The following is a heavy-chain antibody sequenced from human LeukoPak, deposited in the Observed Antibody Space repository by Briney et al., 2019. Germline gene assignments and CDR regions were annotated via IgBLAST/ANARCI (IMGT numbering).Heavy chain of an antibody. CDR2: IWYDGSNK. V-gene: IGHV3-33*06. CDR1: GFTFSSYG. J-gene: IGHJ4*02. D-gene: IGHD6-19*01. Sequence: GGSLRLSCAASGFTFSSYGMHWVRRAPGKGLEWVAVIWYDGSNKYYADSVKGRFTISRDNSKNTLYLQMNSLRAEDTAVYYCAKDASSGWPYYFDYWGQGTLVTVSS. CDR3: AKDASSGWPYYFDY.